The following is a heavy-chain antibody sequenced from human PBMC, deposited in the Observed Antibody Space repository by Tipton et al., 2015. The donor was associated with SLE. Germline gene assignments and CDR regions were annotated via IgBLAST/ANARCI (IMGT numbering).Heavy chain of an antibody. CDR3: TTDREDIVATTMGFQH. D-gene: IGHD5-12*01. Sequence: GSLRLSCAASGFTFSNAWMSWVRQAPGKGLEWVGRIKSKTDGGTTDYAAPVKGRFTISRDDSKNTLYLQMNSLKTEDTAVYYCTTDREDIVATTMGFQHWGQGTLVTVSS. CDR1: GFTFSNAW. CDR2: IKSKTDGGTT. J-gene: IGHJ1*01. V-gene: IGHV3-15*01.